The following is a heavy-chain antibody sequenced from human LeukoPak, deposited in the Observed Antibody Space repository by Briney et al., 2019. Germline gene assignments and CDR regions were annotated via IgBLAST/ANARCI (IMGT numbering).Heavy chain of an antibody. CDR2: ISSSSSTI. J-gene: IGHJ4*02. CDR3: ARDASSSWYDPFDY. D-gene: IGHD6-13*01. CDR1: GFTFSSYS. Sequence: PGGSLRLSCAASGFTFSSYSMNWVRQAPGKGLEWVSYISSSSSTIYYADSVKGRFTISRDNAKNSLYLQMNSLRAEDTAVYYCARDASSSWYDPFDYWGQGTLVTVSS. V-gene: IGHV3-48*01.